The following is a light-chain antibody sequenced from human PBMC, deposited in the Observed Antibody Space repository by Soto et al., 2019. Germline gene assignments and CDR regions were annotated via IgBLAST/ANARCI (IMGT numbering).Light chain of an antibody. J-gene: IGKJ5*01. CDR2: DVS. Sequence: DSQMTQSPSSLSVSVGDRVTITCQASQDINKYLNWYQQKPGKAPKLLIYDVSNLETGVSSRFSGSGSETHFTLTINSLQPEDIATYYCQQYDNYVITFGQGTRLEIK. CDR3: QQYDNYVIT. CDR1: QDINKY. V-gene: IGKV1-33*01.